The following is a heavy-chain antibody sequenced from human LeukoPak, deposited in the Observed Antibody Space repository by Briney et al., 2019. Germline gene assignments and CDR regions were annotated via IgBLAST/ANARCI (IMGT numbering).Heavy chain of an antibody. CDR2: ISSSSTYI. D-gene: IGHD3-9*01. Sequence: SGGSLRLSCAASGFTFRTHGMNWVRQAPGKGLEWVASISSSSTYIHYADSVKGRFTISRDANSLYLQMNSLRAEDTAVYYCARLGRDYDILTGYYHPPLWGQGTLVTVSS. CDR3: ARLGRDYDILTGYYHPPL. CDR1: GFTFRTHG. V-gene: IGHV3-21*01. J-gene: IGHJ4*02.